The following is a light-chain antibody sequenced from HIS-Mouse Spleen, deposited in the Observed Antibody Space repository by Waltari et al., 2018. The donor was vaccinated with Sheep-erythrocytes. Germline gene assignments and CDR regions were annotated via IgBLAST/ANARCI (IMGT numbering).Light chain of an antibody. CDR1: ALPKKY. V-gene: IGLV3-10*01. CDR2: EDS. Sequence: SYELTQPPSVSVSPGQTARITCSGDALPKKYAYWYQQKSGQAPVLVIYEDSKRPSGIPESFSVSSSGTMANLTISGAQVEDEADYYCYSTDSSGNHRVFGTGTKVTVL. J-gene: IGLJ1*01. CDR3: YSTDSSGNHRV.